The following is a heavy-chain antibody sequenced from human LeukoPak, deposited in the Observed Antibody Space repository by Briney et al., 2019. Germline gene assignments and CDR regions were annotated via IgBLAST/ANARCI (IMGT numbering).Heavy chain of an antibody. D-gene: IGHD2-2*02. V-gene: IGHV5-51*01. Sequence: GESLKISCKGSGYSFTSYWIGWVRQMPGKGLEWMGIIYPGDSDTRYSPSFQGQVTISADKSISTAYLQWSSLKASDTAMYYCARHVVPYCTSTRYDTSWFDPWGQGTLVIVSS. CDR3: ARHVVPYCTSTRYDTSWFDP. J-gene: IGHJ5*02. CDR2: IYPGDSDT. CDR1: GYSFTSYW.